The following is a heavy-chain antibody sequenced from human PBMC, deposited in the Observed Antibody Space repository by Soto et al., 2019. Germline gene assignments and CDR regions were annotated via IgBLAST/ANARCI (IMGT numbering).Heavy chain of an antibody. D-gene: IGHD3-22*01. CDR3: TTDSYSTIIIVRFDY. Sequence: EVQLVESGGGLVKPGGSLRLSCAASGFTFSNAWINWVRQAPGKGLEWVGCIKSKTDGGTTDYAEPVKGRFAISRDDSNNMVYLQMNSLKIEDTAVYYCTTDSYSTIIIVRFDYWGHGTLVTVSP. J-gene: IGHJ4*01. CDR2: IKSKTDGGTT. V-gene: IGHV3-15*07. CDR1: GFTFSNAW.